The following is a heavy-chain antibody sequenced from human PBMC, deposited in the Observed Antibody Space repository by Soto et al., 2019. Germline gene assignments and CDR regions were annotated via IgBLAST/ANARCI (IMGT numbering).Heavy chain of an antibody. CDR2: IKTDGSGT. CDR3: AWGDGDRFEGNGYLGRQ. J-gene: IGHJ4*02. CDR1: GFTFSSYW. D-gene: IGHD5-18*01. V-gene: IGHV3-74*01. Sequence: EVQLVESGGGLVQPGESLTLSCAASGFTFSSYWMHWVRQAPGKGLVWVSRIKTDGSGTYYADSVQGRFTISRDNAKNTVYLQMNGLRVVDTAVYLCAWGDGDRFEGNGYLGRQWGEGTLVTVSS.